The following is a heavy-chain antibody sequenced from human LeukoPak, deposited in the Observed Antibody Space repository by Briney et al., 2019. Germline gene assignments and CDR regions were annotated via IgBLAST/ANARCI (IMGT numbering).Heavy chain of an antibody. CDR1: GFSFDDYA. CDR3: AKAGAYDSSGSFDY. V-gene: IGHV3-9*01. CDR2: ISWNSGSI. Sequence: GKSLRLSCAATGFSFDDYAMHGVRQAPGKGLEWVSGISWNSGSIGYADSVKGRFTISRDNAKNSLYLQMNSLRAEDTALYYCAKAGAYDSSGSFDYWGQGTLVTVSS. J-gene: IGHJ4*02. D-gene: IGHD3-22*01.